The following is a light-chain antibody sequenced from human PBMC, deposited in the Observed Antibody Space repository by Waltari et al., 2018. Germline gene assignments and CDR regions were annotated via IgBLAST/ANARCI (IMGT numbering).Light chain of an antibody. J-gene: IGLJ2*01. Sequence: QSVLTKPPSASGTPGQRVTISCSGGSSNIGRKTVNWYQQLPRTAPKLLICANDQRPPGVPDRFSGSKSGSSAFLAISGLQSADEASYYCASWDDSLDGVIFGGGTKLTVL. V-gene: IGLV1-44*01. CDR2: AND. CDR1: SSNIGRKT. CDR3: ASWDDSLDGVI.